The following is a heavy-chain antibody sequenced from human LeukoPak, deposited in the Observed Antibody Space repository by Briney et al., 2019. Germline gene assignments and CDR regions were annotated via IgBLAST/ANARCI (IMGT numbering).Heavy chain of an antibody. CDR1: GFTFSTFA. V-gene: IGHV3-23*01. CDR3: ANLDPYCSGGRCP. J-gene: IGHJ5*02. CDR2: IFPSGGEI. D-gene: IGHD2-15*01. Sequence: GGSLRLSCAASGFTFSTFAMIWVRQPPGKGLEWVSSIFPSGGEIHYADSVRGRFTISRDNSKNTVYLQMNSLRPEDTAVYYCANLDPYCSGGRCPWGQGTLVSVSS.